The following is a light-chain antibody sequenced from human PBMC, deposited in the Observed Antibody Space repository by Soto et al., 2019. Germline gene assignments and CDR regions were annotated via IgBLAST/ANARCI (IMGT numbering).Light chain of an antibody. J-gene: IGKJ1*01. CDR3: QQYNNWPWT. CDR1: QSVSSN. Sequence: EIVMTQSPVTLSVSPGERATLSCRASQSVSSNLAWYQQKPGQAPRLLIYGASTRATGIPARFSGSGSGTEFTLTISSLQSEDSALYHCQQYNNWPWTFGQGTKVEIK. CDR2: GAS. V-gene: IGKV3-15*01.